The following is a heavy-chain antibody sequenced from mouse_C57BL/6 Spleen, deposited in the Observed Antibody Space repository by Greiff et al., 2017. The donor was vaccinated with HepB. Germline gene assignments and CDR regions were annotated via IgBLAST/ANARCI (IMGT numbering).Heavy chain of an antibody. CDR2: ISSGSSTI. Sequence: EVQVVESGGGLVKPGGSLKLSCAASGFTFSDYGMHWVRQAPEKGLEWVAYISSGSSTIYYADTVKGRFTISRDNAKNTLFLQMTSLRSEDTAMYYCARGDYYGSSPLFDYWGQGTTLTVSS. V-gene: IGHV5-17*01. D-gene: IGHD1-1*01. CDR1: GFTFSDYG. CDR3: ARGDYYGSSPLFDY. J-gene: IGHJ2*01.